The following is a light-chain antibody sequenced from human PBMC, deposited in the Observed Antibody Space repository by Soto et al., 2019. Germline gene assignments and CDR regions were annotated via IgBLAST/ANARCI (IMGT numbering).Light chain of an antibody. CDR2: DVF. CDR3: CSYSDSSSLE. V-gene: IGLV2-11*01. Sequence: QSVLTQPRSVSGSPGQSVTISCTGTSSDVGRYDYVSWYQQHPGEAPKLMIYDVFKRPSGVPDRFSGSKSGNTASLTISGLQAEDEAHYYCCSYSDSSSLEFGGGTKLTVL. CDR1: SSDVGRYDY. J-gene: IGLJ3*02.